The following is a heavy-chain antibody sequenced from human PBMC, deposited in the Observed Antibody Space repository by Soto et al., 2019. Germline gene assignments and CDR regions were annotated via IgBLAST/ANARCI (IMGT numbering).Heavy chain of an antibody. CDR3: ARDGDGRMTTNPYYYNGMDV. D-gene: IGHD4-4*01. Sequence: SSETLSLTCTVSGGSISSSSYYWGWIRQPPGKGLEWIGYVFYTGRANYNASLKSRVSISLDTSNYQFSLKLSSVTAADTAVYYCARDGDGRMTTNPYYYNGMDVWGPGTTVTVSS. V-gene: IGHV4-61*01. CDR2: VFYTGRA. J-gene: IGHJ6*02. CDR1: GGSISSSSYY.